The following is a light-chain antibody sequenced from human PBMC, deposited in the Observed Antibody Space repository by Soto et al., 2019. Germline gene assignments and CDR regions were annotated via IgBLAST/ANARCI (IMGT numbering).Light chain of an antibody. V-gene: IGLV1-40*01. CDR3: QSYGSSLSGGV. CDR2: GNS. Sequence: QSVLTQPPSVSGAPGQRVTISCTGSSSNIGTGYDIHWYQQVPGTAPKLLIYGNSNRPSGVPDRFSGSKSGTSASLAITGLQAEDEADYYCQSYGSSLSGGVFGTGTKLTVL. CDR1: SSNIGTGYD. J-gene: IGLJ1*01.